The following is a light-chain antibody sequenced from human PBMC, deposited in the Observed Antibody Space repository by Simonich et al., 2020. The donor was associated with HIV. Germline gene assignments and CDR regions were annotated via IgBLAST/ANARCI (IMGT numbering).Light chain of an antibody. J-gene: IGKJ2*01. V-gene: IGKV3-11*01. CDR3: QQRSNWIHT. CDR1: QSVNNY. CDR2: DAS. Sequence: EIVLTQSPATLSLSPGERATLSCRASQSVNNYLAWYQQKPGQPPRLLIYDASNRATGIPARFSVSGSGTDFTLTISSLEPEDFAVYYCQQRSNWIHTFGQGTKLEIK.